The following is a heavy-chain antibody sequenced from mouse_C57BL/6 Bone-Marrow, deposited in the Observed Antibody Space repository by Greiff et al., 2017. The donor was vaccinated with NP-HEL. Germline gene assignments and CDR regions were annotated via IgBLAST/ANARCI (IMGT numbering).Heavy chain of an antibody. D-gene: IGHD1-1*01. CDR3: TRCYYGSSYLYWYFDV. V-gene: IGHV5-9-1*02. Sequence: EVKVEESGEGLVKPGGSLKLSCAASGFTFSSYAMSWVRQTPEKRLEWVAYISSGGDYIYYADTVKGRFTISRDNARNTLYLQMSSLKSEDTAMYYCTRCYYGSSYLYWYFDVWGTGTTVTVSS. CDR2: ISSGGDYI. J-gene: IGHJ1*03. CDR1: GFTFSSYA.